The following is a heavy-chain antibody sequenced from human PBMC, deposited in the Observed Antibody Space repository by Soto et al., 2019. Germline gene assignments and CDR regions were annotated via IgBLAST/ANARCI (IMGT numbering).Heavy chain of an antibody. CDR3: ARDRAVVTAIPYYYGMDV. D-gene: IGHD2-21*02. V-gene: IGHV3-33*01. CDR1: GFTFSSYG. CDR2: IWYDGSNK. J-gene: IGHJ6*02. Sequence: GGSLRLSCAASGFTFSSYGMHWVRQAPGKGLEWVAVIWYDGSNKYYADSVKGRFTISRDNSKNTLYLQMNSLRAEDTAVYYCARDRAVVTAIPYYYGMDVWGQGTTVTVSS.